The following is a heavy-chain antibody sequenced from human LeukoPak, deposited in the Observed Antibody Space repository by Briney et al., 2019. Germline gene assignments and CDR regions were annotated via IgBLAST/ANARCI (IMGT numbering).Heavy chain of an antibody. Sequence: GGSLRLSCAASGFTFSSYSMNWVRQAPGKGLEWVSSISSTISYIYYADSVKGRFTISRDNRKNSLYLQMSSLRVEDTAVYFCASGLTAMLTAEGGFDYWGQGTLVTVSS. CDR2: ISSTISYI. V-gene: IGHV3-21*01. J-gene: IGHJ4*02. CDR3: ASGLTAMLTAEGGFDY. CDR1: GFTFSSYS. D-gene: IGHD5-18*01.